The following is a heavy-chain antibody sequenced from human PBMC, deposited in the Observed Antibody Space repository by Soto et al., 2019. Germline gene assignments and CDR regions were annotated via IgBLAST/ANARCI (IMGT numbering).Heavy chain of an antibody. Sequence: QVQLQQWGAGLLKPSETLSLTCAVYGGSFSGYYWSGIRQPPGKGLEWIGEINHSGSTNYNPSLKSRVTISVDTSKNQFSLKLSSVTAADTAVYYCAVEYSSSEWFDPWGQGTLVTVSS. CDR2: INHSGST. CDR3: AVEYSSSEWFDP. V-gene: IGHV4-34*01. J-gene: IGHJ5*02. D-gene: IGHD6-6*01. CDR1: GGSFSGYY.